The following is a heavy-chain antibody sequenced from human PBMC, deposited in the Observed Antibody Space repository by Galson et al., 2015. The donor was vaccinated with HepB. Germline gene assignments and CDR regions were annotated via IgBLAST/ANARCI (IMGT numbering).Heavy chain of an antibody. CDR2: ISGSGGGT. J-gene: IGHJ4*02. D-gene: IGHD3-9*01. CDR1: GFTFSSYA. V-gene: IGHV3-23*01. Sequence: SLRLSCAASGFTFSSYAMSWVRQATGKGLEWVSAISGSGGGTYYADSVKGRFTISRDNSKNPLYLQMNSLRAEDTAVYYCATHHEDYDILTGYYIPPYWGQGTLVTVSS. CDR3: ATHHEDYDILTGYYIPPY.